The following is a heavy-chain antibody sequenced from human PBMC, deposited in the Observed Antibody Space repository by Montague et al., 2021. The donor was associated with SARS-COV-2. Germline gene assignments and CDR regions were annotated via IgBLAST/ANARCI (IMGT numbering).Heavy chain of an antibody. J-gene: IGHJ6*02. CDR1: GVSISGRNW. CDR3: VRVPPSVSATGGNYYYGLDV. CDR2: IYNSGSA. Sequence: SETLSLTCAVSGVSISGRNWWSWIRQPPGKGLEWIGEIYNSGSANYNPSLRGRVTISVDKSKNQFSLNMTSATAADTAVYYCVRVPPSVSATGGNYYYGLDVWGQGTSITVSS. D-gene: IGHD2-8*01. V-gene: IGHV4-4*02.